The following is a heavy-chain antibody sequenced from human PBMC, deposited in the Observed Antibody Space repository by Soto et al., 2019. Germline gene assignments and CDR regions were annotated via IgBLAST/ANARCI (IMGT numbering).Heavy chain of an antibody. Sequence: VGSLRLSCAASGFTLNNYWMHWVREAPGKGLVWVSRINNDGSSTAYADPVKGRFTISRDKAKNTLYLQMNSLRAEDTAIYYCARDLGGPDYWGQGTLVTVSS. CDR3: ARDLGGPDY. D-gene: IGHD3-16*01. J-gene: IGHJ4*02. CDR2: INNDGSST. V-gene: IGHV3-74*01. CDR1: GFTLNNYW.